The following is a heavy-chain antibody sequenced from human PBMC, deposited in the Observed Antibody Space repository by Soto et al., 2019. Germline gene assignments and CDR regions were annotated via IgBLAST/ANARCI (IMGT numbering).Heavy chain of an antibody. Sequence: EVQLVQSGAEMRKPGESVKISCKTSGYSFNNYGVAWVRQVPGKGLEWMGSVWPGESETKYSPSFQGQVTILADTSITTAYLQWRSLKASDTALYYCARIDYGSTGWFDTWGQGTLVTVSS. J-gene: IGHJ5*02. CDR1: GYSFNNYG. CDR3: ARIDYGSTGWFDT. D-gene: IGHD3-10*01. CDR2: VWPGESET. V-gene: IGHV5-51*01.